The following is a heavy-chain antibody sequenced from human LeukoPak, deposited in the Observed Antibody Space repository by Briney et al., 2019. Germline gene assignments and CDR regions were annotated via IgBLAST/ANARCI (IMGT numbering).Heavy chain of an antibody. CDR3: AKETGYCSSTSCPASLDY. V-gene: IGHV3-23*01. Sequence: GGSLRLSCAASGFTFSSYAMSWVRQAPGKGLEWVSAISGSGGSTYYADSVNGRFTISRDNSKNTLYLHMNSLRAEDTAVYYCAKETGYCSSTSCPASLDYWGQGALVTVSS. D-gene: IGHD2-2*01. J-gene: IGHJ4*02. CDR1: GFTFSSYA. CDR2: ISGSGGST.